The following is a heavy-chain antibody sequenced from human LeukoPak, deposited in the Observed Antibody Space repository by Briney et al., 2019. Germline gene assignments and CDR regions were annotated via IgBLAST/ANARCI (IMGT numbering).Heavy chain of an antibody. CDR1: GGSISSYY. J-gene: IGHJ6*03. CDR3: ARESGSGKYYYYYYMDV. Sequence: KPSETLSLTCTVSGGSISSYYWSWIWQPPGKGLEWIGYIYYSGSTNYNPSLKSRVTISVDTSKNQFSLKLSSVTAADTAVYYCARESGSGKYYYYYYMDVWGKGTTVTVSS. CDR2: IYYSGST. V-gene: IGHV4-59*01.